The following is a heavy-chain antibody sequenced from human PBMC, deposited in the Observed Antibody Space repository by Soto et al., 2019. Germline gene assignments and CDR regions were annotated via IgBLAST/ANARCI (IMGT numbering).Heavy chain of an antibody. V-gene: IGHV3-53*04. Sequence: EVQLVESGGGLVQPGGSLRLSCAASGFTVSSNYMSWVRQAPGKGLEWVSVIYSGGSTYYADSVKGRFTISRHNSKNTLYLQMNSLRAEDTDVYYCARGQQWLALLNAFDIWGQGTMVTVSS. CDR1: GFTVSSNY. CDR2: IYSGGST. D-gene: IGHD6-19*01. J-gene: IGHJ3*02. CDR3: ARGQQWLALLNAFDI.